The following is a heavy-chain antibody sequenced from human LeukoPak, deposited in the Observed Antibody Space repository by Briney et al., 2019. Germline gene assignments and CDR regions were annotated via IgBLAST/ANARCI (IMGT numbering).Heavy chain of an antibody. V-gene: IGHV3-74*03. CDR3: ARAQYGWFDP. J-gene: IGHJ5*02. CDR1: GFTFSSYE. CDR2: INTDGSAT. D-gene: IGHD3-10*01. Sequence: PGGSLRLSCAASGFTFSSYEMNWVRQAPGKGLVWVSRINTDGSATTYADSVKGRFTISRDNAKNTLYLQMKSLRAEDTAVYYCARAQYGWFDPWGQGTLVTVSS.